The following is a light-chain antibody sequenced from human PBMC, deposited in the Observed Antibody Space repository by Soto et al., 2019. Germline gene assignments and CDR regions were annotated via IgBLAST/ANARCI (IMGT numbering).Light chain of an antibody. J-gene: IGLJ3*02. CDR3: TSYVGSNIWV. V-gene: IGLV2-8*01. Sequence: QSALTQPPSASGSPGQSVTISCTGTSSDVGAYKYVSWYQQYPGKAPKLMIYEVSKRPSGVPDRFSGSKSGNTASLTVSGLQAEDEADDDCTSYVGSNIWVFGGGTKLTVL. CDR1: SSDVGAYKY. CDR2: EVS.